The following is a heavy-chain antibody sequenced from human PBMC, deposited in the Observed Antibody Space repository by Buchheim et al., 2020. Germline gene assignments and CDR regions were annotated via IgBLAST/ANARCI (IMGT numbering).Heavy chain of an antibody. D-gene: IGHD6-6*01. CDR3: AKAGLPDRIAANSWFDP. CDR1: GFTFSSYA. Sequence: EVQLLESGGGLVQPGGSLRLSCAASGFTFSSYAMSWVRQAPGKGLEWVSGISGSGGSTNYADSVKGRFTISRDISENTLYMQMNSLGVEDTAIYYCAKAGLPDRIAANSWFDPWGQGTL. CDR2: ISGSGGST. J-gene: IGHJ5*02. V-gene: IGHV3-23*01.